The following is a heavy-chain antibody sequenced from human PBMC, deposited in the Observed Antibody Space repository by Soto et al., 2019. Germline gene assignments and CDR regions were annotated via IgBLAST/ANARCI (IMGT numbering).Heavy chain of an antibody. CDR2: INPSGGGT. Sequence: QVQLVQSGAEVKKPGASVKVSCKASGFTFTNYYIHWVRQAPGQGLEWMGLINPSGGGTFYAQKFQRRVTVTRDTSTGTVYMELSNLRSEDTAVYFCARDSGDTTLRQWGRSFHYWGQGTLVTVSS. CDR3: ARDSGDTTLRQWGRSFHY. V-gene: IGHV1-46*01. J-gene: IGHJ4*02. D-gene: IGHD1-1*01. CDR1: GFTFTNYY.